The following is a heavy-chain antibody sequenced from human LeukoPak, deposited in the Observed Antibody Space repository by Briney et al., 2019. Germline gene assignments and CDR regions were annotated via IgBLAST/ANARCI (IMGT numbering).Heavy chain of an antibody. CDR1: GGTFISYA. V-gene: IGHV1-69*11. CDR3: ARDFEERWVGYCTNGVCYKDYYYYYMDV. CDR2: IIPILGTA. D-gene: IGHD2-8*01. Sequence: SVKVSCKASGGTFISYAISWVRQAPGQGLEWMGRIIPILGTANYAQKFQGRVTITTDESTSTAYMELSSLRSEDTAVYYCARDFEERWVGYCTNGVCYKDYYYYYMDVWGKGTTVTVSS. J-gene: IGHJ6*03.